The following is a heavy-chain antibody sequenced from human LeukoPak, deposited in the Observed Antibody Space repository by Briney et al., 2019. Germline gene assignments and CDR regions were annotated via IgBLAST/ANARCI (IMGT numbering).Heavy chain of an antibody. CDR3: ARDWGAYYYESGTLSHFDY. CDR2: INPNSGGT. V-gene: IGHV1-2*02. D-gene: IGHD3-10*01. CDR1: GYTFSGYY. J-gene: IGHJ4*02. Sequence: ASVKVSCKASGYTFSGYYMHWVRQAPGQGLEWMGWINPNSGGTNFAQKFQGRVTLTRDTSINTVYMELSRLTSDDTAVYYCARDWGAYYYESGTLSHFDYWGQGTLVTVSS.